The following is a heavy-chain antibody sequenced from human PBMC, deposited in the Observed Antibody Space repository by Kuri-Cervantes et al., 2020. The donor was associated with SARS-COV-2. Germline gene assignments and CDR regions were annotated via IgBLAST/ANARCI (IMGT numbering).Heavy chain of an antibody. Sequence: LSLTCAASGFTFSSYGMHWVRQAPGKGLEWVAVISYDGSNKYYADSVKGRFTISRDNSKNTLYLQMNSLRAEDTAVYYCAKGSATSVWGRGTQV. D-gene: IGHD1-26*01. J-gene: IGHJ4*02. CDR1: GFTFSSYG. CDR3: AKGSATSV. V-gene: IGHV3-30*18. CDR2: ISYDGSNK.